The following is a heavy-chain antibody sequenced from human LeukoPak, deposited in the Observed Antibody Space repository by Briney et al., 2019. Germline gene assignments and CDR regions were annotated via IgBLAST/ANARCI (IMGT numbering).Heavy chain of an antibody. Sequence: ASVKVSCKASGGTFSSYAISWVRQAPGQGLEWMGGIIPIFGTANYAQKFQGRVTIAADESTSTAYMELSSLRSEDTAVYYCARELRYYDSSSYYYGYWGQGTLVTVSS. CDR1: GGTFSSYA. D-gene: IGHD3-22*01. CDR2: IIPIFGTA. J-gene: IGHJ4*02. V-gene: IGHV1-69*13. CDR3: ARELRYYDSSSYYYGY.